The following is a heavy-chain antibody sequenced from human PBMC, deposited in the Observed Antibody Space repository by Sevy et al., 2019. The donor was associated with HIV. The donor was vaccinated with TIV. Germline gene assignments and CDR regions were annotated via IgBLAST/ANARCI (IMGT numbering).Heavy chain of an antibody. CDR3: ARDWVYGSYLHALVDY. CDR1: GFTFSSYA. CDR2: ISYDGSNK. Sequence: GGSLRLSCAASGFTFSSYAMHWVRQAPGKGLEWVAVISYDGSNKYYADSVMGRFTISRDNSKNTLYLQMNSLRAEDTAVYYCARDWVYGSYLHALVDYWGQGTLVTVSS. V-gene: IGHV3-30-3*01. D-gene: IGHD1-26*01. J-gene: IGHJ4*02.